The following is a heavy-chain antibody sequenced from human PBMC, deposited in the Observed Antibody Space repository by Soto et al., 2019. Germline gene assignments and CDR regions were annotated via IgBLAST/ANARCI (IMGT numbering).Heavy chain of an antibody. CDR3: ARGLHSLFDY. CDR2: IWYNGNNK. J-gene: IGHJ4*02. V-gene: IGHV3-33*01. Sequence: QVQLVESGGGVVQPGGSLRLSCTASGFTFRNYGMHCVRQAPGKGLERVAVIWYNGNNKYYADSVKGRFNISRDNSNNTLYVQMTTLRAEDTVVYCCARGLHSLFDYWGQGTLVTVSS. CDR1: GFTFRNYG. D-gene: IGHD2-21*01.